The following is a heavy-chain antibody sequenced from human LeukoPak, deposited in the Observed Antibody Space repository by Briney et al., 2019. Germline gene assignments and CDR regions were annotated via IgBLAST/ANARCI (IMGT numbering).Heavy chain of an antibody. CDR3: ANEYGDGMDV. V-gene: IGHV1-24*01. CDR2: YNPKDGET. Sequence: ASVKVSCKASGGTFSSYAISWVRQAPGQGLEWMGGYNPKDGETIYAQIFQGRVTMTEDTSTDTAYMELSSLRYEDTAVYYCANEYGDGMDVWGQGTTVIVSS. D-gene: IGHD2/OR15-2a*01. CDR1: GGTFSSYA. J-gene: IGHJ6*02.